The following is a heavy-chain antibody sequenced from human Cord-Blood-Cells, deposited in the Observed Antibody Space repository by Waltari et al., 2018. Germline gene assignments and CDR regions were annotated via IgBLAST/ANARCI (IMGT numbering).Heavy chain of an antibody. CDR1: GHPFTSYY. J-gene: IGHJ3*02. CDR2: IDPSGGST. Sequence: QVQLVQSGAEVKKPGASVKVSCQSSGHPFTSYYMHRVPQAPGQGLEWMRIIDPSGGSTSYAQKFQGRVTMTRDTATSTVYMELSSLRSEDTAVYYFAGTSAVGAAFDIWGQGTMVTVSS. V-gene: IGHV1-46*01. CDR3: AGTSAVGAAFDI. D-gene: IGHD3-10*01.